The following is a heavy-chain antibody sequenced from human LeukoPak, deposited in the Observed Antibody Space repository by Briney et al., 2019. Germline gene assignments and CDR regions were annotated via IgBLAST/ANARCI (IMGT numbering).Heavy chain of an antibody. Sequence: GGSLRLSCAASGFTYSDYYMSWIRQALGKGLASVSIIYSGGTTYYADSVKGRFTISRDNSKNTLYLQMSSLRAEDTAVYYCVKGAWFGYQHPYVFEFWGQGTLVTVSS. J-gene: IGHJ4*02. CDR3: VKGAWFGYQHPYVFEF. CDR2: IYSGGTT. D-gene: IGHD3-10*01. CDR1: GFTYSDYY. V-gene: IGHV3-66*01.